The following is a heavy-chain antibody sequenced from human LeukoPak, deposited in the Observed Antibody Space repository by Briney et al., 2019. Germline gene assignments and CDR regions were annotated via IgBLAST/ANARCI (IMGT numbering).Heavy chain of an antibody. J-gene: IGHJ4*02. CDR3: ARHSRVSSSWTHFEY. D-gene: IGHD6-13*01. CDR2: ISAGDSNA. V-gene: IGHV5-51*01. CDR1: GYSFANYW. Sequence: KRGESLKISCKGSGYSFANYWIGRVSQIPGKALAWMGVISAGDSNASYSSSFQGQVTISAHKSISTAYLQWNSLKASDTAMNHCARHSRVSSSWTHFEYWGRRTLVTVSS.